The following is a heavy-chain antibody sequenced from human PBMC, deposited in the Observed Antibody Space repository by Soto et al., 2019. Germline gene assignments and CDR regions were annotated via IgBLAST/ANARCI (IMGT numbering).Heavy chain of an antibody. V-gene: IGHV4-30-2*01. J-gene: IGHJ3*02. Sequence: QLQLQESGSGLVKPSQTLSLTCAVSGGSISSGGYSWSWIRQPPGKGLEWIGYIYHSGSTYYNPSLQGRVPISVDRSKNQFSLKLSSVTAADTAVYYCASTDRGGAFDIWGQGTMVTVSS. CDR3: ASTDRGGAFDI. D-gene: IGHD3-10*01. CDR2: IYHSGST. CDR1: GGSISSGGYS.